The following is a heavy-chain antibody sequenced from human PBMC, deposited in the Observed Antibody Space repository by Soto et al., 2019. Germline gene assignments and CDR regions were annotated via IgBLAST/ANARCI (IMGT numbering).Heavy chain of an antibody. D-gene: IGHD2-21*02. CDR3: ARVCGGDCHYGMDV. CDR2: IYYSGST. CDR1: GGSISSGGYY. Sequence: QVQLQESGPGLVKPSQTLSLTCTVSGGSISSGGYYWTWIRQHPGKGLEWIGYIYYSGSTYYNPSLKCRVTMSVDTSKIQFSLKLSSVTAADTAVYYCARVCGGDCHYGMDVWGQGTTVTVSS. J-gene: IGHJ6*02. V-gene: IGHV4-31*03.